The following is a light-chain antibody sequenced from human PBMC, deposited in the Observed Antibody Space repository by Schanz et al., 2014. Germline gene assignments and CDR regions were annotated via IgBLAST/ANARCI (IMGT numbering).Light chain of an antibody. J-gene: IGKJ4*01. CDR2: GAS. CDR1: QSVSSK. Sequence: EIVLTQSPATLSVSPGESATLSCRASQSVSSKLAWYQQKPGQAPRLLIYGASTRATGIPARFSGSGSGTEFPLTISSLQSEDFAVYYCQQYNNWPPLTFGGGTKVEIK. V-gene: IGKV3-15*01. CDR3: QQYNNWPPLT.